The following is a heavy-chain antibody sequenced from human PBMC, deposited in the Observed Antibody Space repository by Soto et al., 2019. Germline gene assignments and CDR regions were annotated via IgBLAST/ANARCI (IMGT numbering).Heavy chain of an antibody. Sequence: ASVKVSCKASGYTFTRYGISWVRQAPGQGLEWMGWISGDNGDTKYAQKFQDRVTMTRDTSTSTAYMELSSLRSDDTAVYYCARDKTRYCSGGSCPGEPRTPGGFDYWGQGTLVTVSS. CDR2: ISGDNGDT. V-gene: IGHV1-18*01. CDR3: ARDKTRYCSGGSCPGEPRTPGGFDY. CDR1: GYTFTRYG. J-gene: IGHJ4*02. D-gene: IGHD2-15*01.